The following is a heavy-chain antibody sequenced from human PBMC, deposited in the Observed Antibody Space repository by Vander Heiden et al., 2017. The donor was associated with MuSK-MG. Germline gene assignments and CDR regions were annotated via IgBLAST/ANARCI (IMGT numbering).Heavy chain of an antibody. Sequence: QVQLVESGGGVVQPGRSLRLSCAASGFTFSSYGMHGVRQAPGKGLEWVAVIWYDGSNKYYADSVKGRFTISRDNSKNTLYLQMNSLRAEDTAVYYCAKNSKSYYGSGSYLGNWFDPWGQGTLVTVSS. CDR1: GFTFSSYG. J-gene: IGHJ5*02. V-gene: IGHV3-33*06. CDR3: AKNSKSYYGSGSYLGNWFDP. D-gene: IGHD3-10*01. CDR2: IWYDGSNK.